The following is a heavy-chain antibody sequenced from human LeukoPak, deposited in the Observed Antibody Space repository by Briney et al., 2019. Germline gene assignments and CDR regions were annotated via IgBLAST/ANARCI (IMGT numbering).Heavy chain of an antibody. Sequence: PGGSLRLSCAASGFTFSSYTMNWVRQAPGKGLEWVSSISSSSSYIYYADSVKGRFTISRDNAKNSLYLQMNSLRAEGTAVYYCARDRNYDYIWGSYRPDYFDYWGQGTLVTVSS. J-gene: IGHJ4*02. CDR2: ISSSSSYI. V-gene: IGHV3-21*01. CDR1: GFTFSSYT. D-gene: IGHD3-16*02. CDR3: ARDRNYDYIWGSYRPDYFDY.